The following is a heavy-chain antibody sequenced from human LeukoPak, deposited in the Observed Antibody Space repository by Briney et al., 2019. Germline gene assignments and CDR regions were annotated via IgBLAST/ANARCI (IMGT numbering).Heavy chain of an antibody. J-gene: IGHJ4*02. CDR1: GYTFTGYY. D-gene: IGHD2-15*01. CDR2: INPNSGGT. Sequence: ASVKVSCKASGYTFTGYYMHWVRQAPGPGLEWMGWINPNSGGTNYAQKFQGWVTMTRDTSISTAYMELSRLRSDDTAVYYCARDLGYCSGGSCYWGYYFDYWGQGTLVTVSS. CDR3: ARDLGYCSGGSCYWGYYFDY. V-gene: IGHV1-2*04.